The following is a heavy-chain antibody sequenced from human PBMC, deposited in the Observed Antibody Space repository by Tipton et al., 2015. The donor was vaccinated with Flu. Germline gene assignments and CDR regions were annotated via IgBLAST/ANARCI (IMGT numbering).Heavy chain of an antibody. CDR1: GSSIRSSDYY. CDR3: ARRDYSNYVSEPKNWFDS. CDR2: IFHSGNT. J-gene: IGHJ5*01. D-gene: IGHD4-11*01. Sequence: TLSLTCSVSGSSIRSSDYYWGWIRQPPGKGLEWIGNIFHSGNTYHSPSLKSRVTISVDTSKNHFSLKLSSVTAADTAVYYCARRDYSNYVSEPKNWFDSWGQGALVIVSS. V-gene: IGHV4-38-2*02.